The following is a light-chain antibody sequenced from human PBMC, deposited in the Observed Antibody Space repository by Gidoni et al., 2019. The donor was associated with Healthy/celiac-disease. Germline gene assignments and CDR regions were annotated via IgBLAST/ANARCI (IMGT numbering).Light chain of an antibody. CDR2: AAS. CDR1: QSISSY. J-gene: IGKJ3*01. CDR3: QQSYSTPPFT. V-gene: IGKV1-39*01. Sequence: DIQMTQSPSSLSASVGDRVTITCRASQSISSYLNWYQQKPGKAPKLLIYAASSLQSGVPSRFSGSGSGTDFTLTISIRQPEDFATYYCQQSYSTPPFTFGPXTKVDI.